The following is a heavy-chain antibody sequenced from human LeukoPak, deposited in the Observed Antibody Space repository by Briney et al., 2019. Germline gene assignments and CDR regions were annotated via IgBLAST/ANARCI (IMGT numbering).Heavy chain of an antibody. D-gene: IGHD3-10*01. J-gene: IGHJ4*02. Sequence: GGSLRLSCAASGFTFDDYGMSWVRQAPGKRLEWVSGINWNGGSTGYADSVKGRFTISRDNAKNSLYLQMNSLRAEDTALYYCARDSSLVRGVIRGAFDYWGQGTLVTVSS. CDR1: GFTFDDYG. CDR3: ARDSSLVRGVIRGAFDY. CDR2: INWNGGST. V-gene: IGHV3-20*04.